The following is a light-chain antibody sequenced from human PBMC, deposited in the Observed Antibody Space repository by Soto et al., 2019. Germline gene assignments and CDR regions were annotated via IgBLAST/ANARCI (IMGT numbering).Light chain of an antibody. Sequence: EIVLTQSPGTLSLSPGEGATLSCRASHSVASTYLAWYQQKPGLAPRLIIYGASNRASGTPDRFSGGGSGTDFTLTISRLEPEDFAVYYCQQYESSPFTFGGGTKLEIK. V-gene: IGKV3-20*01. CDR2: GAS. CDR1: HSVASTY. J-gene: IGKJ2*01. CDR3: QQYESSPFT.